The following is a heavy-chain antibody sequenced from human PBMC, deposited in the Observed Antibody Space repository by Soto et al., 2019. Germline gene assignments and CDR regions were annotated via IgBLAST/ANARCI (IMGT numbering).Heavy chain of an antibody. Sequence: TSETLSPPWTGSWGSLRRYYWSLITPPAGKGMEWMGRIHTTESTNYNHALKRRVTMSIDTSNNQFSLKLNSLTAADTAVYYCARALSSAAGSLFGYWGQGTLVTVSS. J-gene: IGHJ4*02. CDR2: IHTTEST. D-gene: IGHD6-13*01. V-gene: IGHV4-4*07. CDR3: ARALSSAAGSLFGY. CDR1: WGSLRRYY.